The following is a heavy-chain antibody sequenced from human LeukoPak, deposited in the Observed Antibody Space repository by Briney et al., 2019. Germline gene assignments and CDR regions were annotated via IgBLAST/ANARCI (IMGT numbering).Heavy chain of an antibody. CDR1: GLTVSFNY. CDR3: AKNQGRWLVPVDY. V-gene: IGHV3-23*01. Sequence: GGSLRPSCAASGLTVSFNYMSWVRQAPGKGLEWVSSMSGSGGSTYYADSVKGRFTISRDNSKNTLYLQMNNLRAEDTALYYCAKNQGRWLVPVDYWGQGTLVTVSS. J-gene: IGHJ4*02. D-gene: IGHD6-19*01. CDR2: MSGSGGST.